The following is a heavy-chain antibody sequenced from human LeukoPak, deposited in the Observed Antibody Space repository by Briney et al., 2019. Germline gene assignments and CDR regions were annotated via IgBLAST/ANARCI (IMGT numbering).Heavy chain of an antibody. CDR2: INSDGSST. CDR1: RLIFSSYW. D-gene: IGHD3-10*01. J-gene: IGHJ6*03. Sequence: GGSLRLSCAASRLIFSSYWMHWFRQAQGKGLVWSSRINSDGSSTIYADSVKGRFTISRDYAKNTVYLQMNSLRVDDTAVYYCAGHYGSGRYHYYYMDVWGRGTTVTVSS. V-gene: IGHV3-74*01. CDR3: AGHYGSGRYHYYYMDV.